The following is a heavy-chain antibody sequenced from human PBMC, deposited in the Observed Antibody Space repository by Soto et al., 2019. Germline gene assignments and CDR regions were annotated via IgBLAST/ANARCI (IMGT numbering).Heavy chain of an antibody. V-gene: IGHV1-18*01. D-gene: IGHD6-6*01. CDR2: ISTYNGNP. CDR1: GYTFSSYG. CDR3: ARAPLYSTSPKTAFDI. Sequence: QVQLVQSGPEVTKPGASVKVSCKASGYTFSSYGISWVRQAPGQGLEWMGWISTYNGNPNYAQKFQGRVTTTTDTSTSTAYMELRSLRSDDTAVFYCARAPLYSTSPKTAFDIWGQGTVVTVSS. J-gene: IGHJ3*02.